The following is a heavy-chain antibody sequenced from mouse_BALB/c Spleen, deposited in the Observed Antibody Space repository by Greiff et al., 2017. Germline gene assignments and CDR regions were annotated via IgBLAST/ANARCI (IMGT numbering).Heavy chain of an antibody. V-gene: IGHV1-12*01. Sequence: QVQLQQPGAELVKPGASVKMSCKASGYTFTSYNMHWVKQTPGQGLEWIGAIYPGNGDTSYNQKFKGKATLTADKSSSTAYMQLSSLTSEDSAVYYCARRGGLEGFAYWGQGTLVTVSA. CDR3: ARRGGLEGFAY. J-gene: IGHJ3*01. D-gene: IGHD2-4*01. CDR2: IYPGNGDT. CDR1: GYTFTSYN.